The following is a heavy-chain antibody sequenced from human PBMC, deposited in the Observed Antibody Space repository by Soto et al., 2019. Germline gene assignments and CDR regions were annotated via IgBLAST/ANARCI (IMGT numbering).Heavy chain of an antibody. D-gene: IGHD5-12*01. J-gene: IGHJ4*02. V-gene: IGHV4-34*01. CDR1: GGSLSGYY. CDR2: VKDGGHT. CDR3: AGGQEGVVATH. Sequence: QVQLQQWGAGLLKPSETLSLNCAVTGGSLSGYYWSWIRQPPGKGLEWIGEVKDGGHTNYSPSLRGRVTISSDASNTQFPLRLNSVTAADTGVYYCAGGQEGVVATHWDQGSLVTVSS.